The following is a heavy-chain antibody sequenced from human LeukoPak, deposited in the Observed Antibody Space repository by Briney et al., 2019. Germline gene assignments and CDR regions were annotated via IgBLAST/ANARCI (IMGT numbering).Heavy chain of an antibody. CDR2: IYYSGST. D-gene: IGHD5-24*01. Sequence: SETLSLTCTVSGDSISSYYWSWIRQPPGKGLEWIGYIYYSGSTNYNPSLKSRVTISVDTSKNQFSLKLSSVTAADTAVYYCARLGVMATMIDYWGQGTLVTVSS. J-gene: IGHJ4*02. CDR3: ARLGVMATMIDY. V-gene: IGHV4-59*08. CDR1: GDSISSYY.